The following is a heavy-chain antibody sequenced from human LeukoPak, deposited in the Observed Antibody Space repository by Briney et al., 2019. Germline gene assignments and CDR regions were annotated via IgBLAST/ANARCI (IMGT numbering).Heavy chain of an antibody. CDR1: GSTFSSYG. CDR2: ISYDGSNK. D-gene: IGHD2-2*01. J-gene: IGHJ4*02. V-gene: IGHV3-30*18. CDR3: AKGDCSSTSCSFDY. Sequence: PGGSLRLSCAASGSTFSSYGMHWVRQAPGKGLEWVAVISYDGSNKYYADSVKGRFTISRDNSKNTLYLQMNSLRAEDTAVYYCAKGDCSSTSCSFDYWGQGTLVTVSS.